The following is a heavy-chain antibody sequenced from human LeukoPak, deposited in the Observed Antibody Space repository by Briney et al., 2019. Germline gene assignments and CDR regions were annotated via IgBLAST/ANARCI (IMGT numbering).Heavy chain of an antibody. D-gene: IGHD3-9*01. V-gene: IGHV3-66*01. CDR2: IYTGGST. J-gene: IGHJ4*02. Sequence: GGSLRLSCAASGFTVSSTYMSWVRQAPGKGLESVSLIYTGGSTYYADSVKGRFSISRDNSKNTLYLQMNSLRAEDTAVYYCAKDRYFDWYIAVDYWGQGTLVTVSS. CDR1: GFTVSSTY. CDR3: AKDRYFDWYIAVDY.